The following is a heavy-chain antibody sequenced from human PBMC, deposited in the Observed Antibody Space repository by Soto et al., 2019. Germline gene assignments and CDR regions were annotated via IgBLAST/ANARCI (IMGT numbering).Heavy chain of an antibody. CDR1: GGSISSGDYY. CDR2: IYYSGST. V-gene: IGHV4-30-4*01. CDR3: ARHFSVDYFDY. Sequence: SETLSLTCTVSGGSISSGDYYWSWIRQPPGKGLEWIGYIYYSGSTYYNPSLKSRVTISVDRSRNQFSLKLSSVTAAHTAVYYCARHFSVDYFDYWGQGALVTVSS. J-gene: IGHJ4*02.